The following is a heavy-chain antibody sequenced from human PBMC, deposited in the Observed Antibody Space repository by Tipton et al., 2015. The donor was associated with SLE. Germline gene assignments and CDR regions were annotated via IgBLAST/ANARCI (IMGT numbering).Heavy chain of an antibody. CDR3: ARRPGGTGFDP. D-gene: IGHD6-13*01. Sequence: TLSLTCTVSGGSITSHYWTWIRQPPGKGLEWIGYIYYSGSTNCNPSLKSRVTISMDTSKNQFSLKLTSVTAADTAMYYCARRPGGTGFDPWGQGSPVIVSS. J-gene: IGHJ5*02. V-gene: IGHV4-59*11. CDR1: GGSITSHY. CDR2: IYYSGST.